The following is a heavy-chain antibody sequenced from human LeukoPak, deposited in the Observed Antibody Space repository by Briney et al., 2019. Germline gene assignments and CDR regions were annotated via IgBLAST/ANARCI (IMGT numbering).Heavy chain of an antibody. CDR3: ARDRNGVLLWFGELLNY. CDR2: INPDGSEK. V-gene: IGHV3-7*01. Sequence: GGSLRLSCAASGFRFGSDWMSWVRQAPGKGLEWVANINPDGSEKYYVDSVKGRFTISRDNDKNSLYLRLNSLRADDTAVYYCARDRNGVLLWFGELLNYWGQGTLVTVSS. D-gene: IGHD3-10*01. CDR1: GFRFGSDW. J-gene: IGHJ4*02.